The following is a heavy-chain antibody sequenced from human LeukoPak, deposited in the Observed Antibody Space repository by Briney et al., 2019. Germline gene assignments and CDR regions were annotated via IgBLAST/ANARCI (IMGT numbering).Heavy chain of an antibody. Sequence: SETLSLTCTVSGGSISSYSWSWIRQPPGKGLEWIGSIYYSGSTNYNPSLKSRVTMSVDTSKNQFSLKLSSVTAADTAVYYCARHGGETIVAVILHAFDIWGQGTMVTVSS. CDR1: GGSISSYS. CDR2: IYYSGST. CDR3: ARHGGETIVAVILHAFDI. V-gene: IGHV4-59*08. D-gene: IGHD5-12*01. J-gene: IGHJ3*02.